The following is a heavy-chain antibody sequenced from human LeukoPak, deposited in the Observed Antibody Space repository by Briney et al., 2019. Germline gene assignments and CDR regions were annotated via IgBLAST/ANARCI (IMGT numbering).Heavy chain of an antibody. J-gene: IGHJ4*02. CDR2: ITASGGHT. Sequence: GGSLRLSCAASRFTFSSFAMSWVRQAPGRGLEWLSSITASGGHTYYADSVKGRFTISRDNSKNTLYLQMNTLRAEDTATYYCAKCGSYSYFDSWGQATLVTVSA. D-gene: IGHD3-10*01. CDR3: AKCGSYSYFDS. CDR1: RFTFSSFA. V-gene: IGHV3-23*01.